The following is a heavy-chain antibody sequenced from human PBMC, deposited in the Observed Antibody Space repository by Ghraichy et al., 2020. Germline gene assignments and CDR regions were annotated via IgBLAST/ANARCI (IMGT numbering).Heavy chain of an antibody. CDR2: ISHDGRNK. CDR3: AKGIRFLEWLSAYDY. CDR1: GFTFSRYG. Sequence: GGSLRLSCAASGFTFSRYGIHWVRQAPGKGLEWVAGISHDGRNKDYVDSVRGRFTISRDNSKNTLYLQMNSLKTEDTAVYYCAKGIRFLEWLSAYDYWGQEPWSPSPQ. J-gene: IGHJ4*01. D-gene: IGHD3-3*01. V-gene: IGHV3-30*18.